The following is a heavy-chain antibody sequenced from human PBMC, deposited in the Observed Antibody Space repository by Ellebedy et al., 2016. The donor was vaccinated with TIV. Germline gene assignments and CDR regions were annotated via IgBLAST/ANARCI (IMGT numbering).Heavy chain of an antibody. J-gene: IGHJ4*02. V-gene: IGHV3-23*01. CDR2: IGNTGGNT. Sequence: GGSLRLXCAASGFTFSSYAMSWVRQAPGRGLEWVSAIGNTGGNTYYADSVKGRFTISRDNAKYTLYLQMDTLRGEDTAVYYCARDVYSRGDYWGQGTLVTVSS. CDR1: GFTFSSYA. CDR3: ARDVYSRGDY. D-gene: IGHD6-13*01.